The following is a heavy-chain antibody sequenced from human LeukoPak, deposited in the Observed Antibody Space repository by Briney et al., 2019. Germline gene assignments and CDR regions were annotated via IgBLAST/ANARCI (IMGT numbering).Heavy chain of an antibody. J-gene: IGHJ6*03. D-gene: IGHD2-2*01. CDR2: IYYSGST. V-gene: IGHV4-59*11. CDR3: ARDRSYCSSTSCYRHYYYMDV. CDR1: GGSISSHY. Sequence: PSETLSLTCTVSGGSISSHYWSWIRQPPGKGLEWIGYIYYSGSTNYNPSLKGRVTVSVDTSKNQFSLKLSSVTAADTAVYYCARDRSYCSSTSCYRHYYYMDVWGKGTTVTVSS.